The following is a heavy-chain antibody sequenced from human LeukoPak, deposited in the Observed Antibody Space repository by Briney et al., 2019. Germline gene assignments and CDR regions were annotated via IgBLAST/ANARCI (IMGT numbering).Heavy chain of an antibody. D-gene: IGHD6-19*01. CDR3: ARGATGYSSGWFGNSYYYYMDV. CDR1: GGSISSYY. CDR2: ISYIGST. J-gene: IGHJ6*03. Sequence: SETLSLTCTVSGGSISSYYWSWIRQPPGKGLEWIGYISYIGSTKYNPSLKSRVTISVDASKNQFSLKLSSVTAADTAVYYCARGATGYSSGWFGNSYYYYMDVWGKGTTVTISS. V-gene: IGHV4-59*01.